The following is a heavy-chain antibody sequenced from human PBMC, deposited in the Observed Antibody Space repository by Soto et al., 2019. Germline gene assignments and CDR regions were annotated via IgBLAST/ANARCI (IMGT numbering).Heavy chain of an antibody. J-gene: IGHJ5*02. CDR3: ARPGGLRQLERGDWFDP. CDR2: INHSGST. V-gene: IGHV4-34*01. CDR1: GGSFSGYY. D-gene: IGHD1-1*01. Sequence: SETLSLTCAVYGGSFSGYYWSWIRQPPGKGLEWIGEINHSGSTNYNPSLKSRVTISVDTSKNQFSLKLSSVTAADTAVYYCARPGGLRQLERGDWFDPWGQGTLVTVSS.